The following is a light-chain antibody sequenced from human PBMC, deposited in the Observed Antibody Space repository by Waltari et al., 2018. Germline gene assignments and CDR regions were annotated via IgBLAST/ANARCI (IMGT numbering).Light chain of an antibody. Sequence: QSVLTQPPSVSGAPGQRVTISCTGSSSSIGAGYDVNWYQQLPGTAPKILIYGNNNRPSGVPDRFSGSKSGTSASLAITGLQAEDEADYYCQSYDSSLSGSVFGGGTILTVL. CDR1: SSSIGAGYD. J-gene: IGLJ2*01. CDR2: GNN. V-gene: IGLV1-40*01. CDR3: QSYDSSLSGSV.